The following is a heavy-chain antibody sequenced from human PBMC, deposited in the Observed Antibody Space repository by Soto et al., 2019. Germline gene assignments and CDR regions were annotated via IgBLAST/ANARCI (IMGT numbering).Heavy chain of an antibody. CDR3: ARDWVEYSPASRRYGMDV. D-gene: IGHD2-8*02. V-gene: IGHV1-18*04. Sequence: ASVNGCCQASGYTFTSYAISWVGTAPTEGPVWMGWVSSYNGNTNYAQKLQGRVTMPTDTSTSTAYMELRSLRSDDTAVYYCARDWVEYSPASRRYGMDV. CDR1: GYTFTSYA. J-gene: IGHJ6*01. CDR2: VSSYNGNT.